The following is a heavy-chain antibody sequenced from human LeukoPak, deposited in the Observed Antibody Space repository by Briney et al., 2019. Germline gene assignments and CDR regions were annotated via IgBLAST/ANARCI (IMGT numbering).Heavy chain of an antibody. CDR2: INHSGST. D-gene: IGHD3-22*01. V-gene: IGHV4-34*09. J-gene: IGHJ4*02. CDR3: ARDPSRGAGLFFDY. Sequence: PSETLSLTCAVYGGSFSGYYWSWIRQPPGKGLEWIGEINHSGSTNYNPSLKSRVTISVDTSKNQFYLKLSSVTAADTAVYYCARDPSRGAGLFFDYWGQGTLVTVSS. CDR1: GGSFSGYY.